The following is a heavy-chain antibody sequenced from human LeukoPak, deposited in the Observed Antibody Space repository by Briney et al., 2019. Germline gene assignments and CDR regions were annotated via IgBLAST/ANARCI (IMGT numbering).Heavy chain of an antibody. J-gene: IGHJ3*02. D-gene: IGHD3-22*01. Sequence: ASVKVSCKASGYSFTGYYIHWVRQAPGQGLEWMGRINPNSGGTNYAQKFQGRVTMTRDTSISTAYMDLSSLRSDDTAVYYCTREDDSSGYRPFDIWGQGTMVTVSS. CDR3: TREDDSSGYRPFDI. V-gene: IGHV1-2*06. CDR1: GYSFTGYY. CDR2: INPNSGGT.